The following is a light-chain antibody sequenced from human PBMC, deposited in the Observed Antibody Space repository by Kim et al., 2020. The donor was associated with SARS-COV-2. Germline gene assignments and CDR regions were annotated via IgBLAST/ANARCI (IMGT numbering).Light chain of an antibody. CDR1: QSISNY. V-gene: IGKV1-39*01. J-gene: IGKJ1*01. CDR3: QQSSDTPRT. Sequence: ASIGDRVTITCRASQSISNYLNWYQQKPGKAPKLLIFAASTLQSGAPSRFSGSGSGTDFTLTISSLQLEDFATYYCQQSSDTPRTFGQGTKVDIK. CDR2: AAS.